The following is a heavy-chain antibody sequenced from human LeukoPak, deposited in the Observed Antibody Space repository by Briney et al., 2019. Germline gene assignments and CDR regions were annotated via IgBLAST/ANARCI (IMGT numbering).Heavy chain of an antibody. CDR3: ARGKRRDSFKHVFDI. V-gene: IGHV4-34*01. J-gene: IGHJ3*02. CDR1: GGSFSGYY. Sequence: SETLSLTCAVYGGSFSGYYWSWIRQPPGKGLEWIGEINHSGSTNYNPSLKSRVTISVDTSKNQFSLKLISVTAADTPVYSCARGKRRDSFKHVFDIWGQGTMVTVSS. CDR2: INHSGST. D-gene: IGHD3-22*01.